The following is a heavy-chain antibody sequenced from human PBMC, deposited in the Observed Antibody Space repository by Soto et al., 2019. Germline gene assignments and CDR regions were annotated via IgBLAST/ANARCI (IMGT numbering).Heavy chain of an antibody. J-gene: IGHJ6*02. V-gene: IGHV1-69*01. CDR3: ARSQGSSTSLEIYYYYYYGMDV. D-gene: IGHD2-2*01. CDR1: GGTFSSYA. Sequence: QVQLVQSGAEVKKPGSSVKVSCKASGGTFSSYAISWVRQAPGQGLEWMGGIIPISGTANYAQKFQGRVTITADDSTGTAYMELGSLRSEDTAVYYCARSQGSSTSLEIYYYYYYGMDVWGQGTTVTVSS. CDR2: IIPISGTA.